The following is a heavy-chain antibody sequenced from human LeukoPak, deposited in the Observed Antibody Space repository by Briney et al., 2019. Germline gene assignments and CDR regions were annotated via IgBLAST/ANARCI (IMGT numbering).Heavy chain of an antibody. CDR3: ARHGGYRYGGLDY. V-gene: IGHV5-51*01. CDR1: GYSFTSYW. D-gene: IGHD5-18*01. J-gene: IGHJ4*02. Sequence: GESLKISFKGSGYSFTSYWIGWVRQMPGKGLEWMGIIYPGDADTRYSPSFQGQVTISAAQSLSNAYLQWSSLKAPDTAMYYCARHGGYRYGGLDYWGQGTLVTVSS. CDR2: IYPGDADT.